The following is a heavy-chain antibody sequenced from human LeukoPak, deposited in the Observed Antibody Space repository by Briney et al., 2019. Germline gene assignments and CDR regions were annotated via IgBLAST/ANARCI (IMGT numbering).Heavy chain of an antibody. V-gene: IGHV1-18*01. D-gene: IGHD3-3*01. Sequence: ASVKLSCTASGYTFTSYGISWVRQAPGQGLEWMGWISAYNGNTNYAQKLQGRVTMTTDTSTSTAYMELRSLRTDDTAVYYCARTYYDFWSGYDPGILDYWGQGTLVTVSS. CDR1: GYTFTSYG. CDR2: ISAYNGNT. CDR3: ARTYYDFWSGYDPGILDY. J-gene: IGHJ4*02.